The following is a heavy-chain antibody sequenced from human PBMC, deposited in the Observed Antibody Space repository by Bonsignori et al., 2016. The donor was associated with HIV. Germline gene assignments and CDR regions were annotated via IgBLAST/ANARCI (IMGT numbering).Heavy chain of an antibody. CDR3: ARIGRGYSYGHFDY. J-gene: IGHJ4*02. D-gene: IGHD5-18*01. V-gene: IGHV4-38-2*01. CDR2: IYHSGST. Sequence: IRQPPGKGLEWIGSIYHSGSTYYNPSLKSRVTISVDTSKNQFSLKLSSVTAADTAVYYCARIGRGYSYGHFDYWGQGTLVTVSS.